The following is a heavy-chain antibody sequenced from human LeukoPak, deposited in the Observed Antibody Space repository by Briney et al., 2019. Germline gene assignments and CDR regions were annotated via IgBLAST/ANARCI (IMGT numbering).Heavy chain of an antibody. D-gene: IGHD6-13*01. Sequence: GGSLRLSCAASGFTFSSYSMTWVRQAPGKGLEWVSSISSSSSYIYYADSVKSRFTTSRDNAKNSLYLQMNSLRAEDTAVYYCARDWKTAAAGTWDWFDPWGQGTLVTVSS. J-gene: IGHJ5*02. CDR1: GFTFSSYS. CDR2: ISSSSSYI. V-gene: IGHV3-21*01. CDR3: ARDWKTAAAGTWDWFDP.